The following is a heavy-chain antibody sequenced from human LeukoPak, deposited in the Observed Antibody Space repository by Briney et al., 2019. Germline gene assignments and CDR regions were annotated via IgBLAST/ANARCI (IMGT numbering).Heavy chain of an antibody. CDR1: GGSFSGYY. J-gene: IGHJ3*02. D-gene: IGHD6-13*01. CDR3: ARDRWSSSWYGGAFDI. CDR2: INHSGST. Sequence: PSETLSLTCAVYGGSFSGYYWSWIRQPPEKGLEWIGEINHSGSTNYNPSLKSRVTISVDTSKNQFSLKLSSVTAADTAVYYCARDRWSSSWYGGAFDIWGQGTMVTVSS. V-gene: IGHV4-34*01.